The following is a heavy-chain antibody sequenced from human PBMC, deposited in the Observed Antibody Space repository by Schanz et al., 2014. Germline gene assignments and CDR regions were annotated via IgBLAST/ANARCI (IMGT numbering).Heavy chain of an antibody. V-gene: IGHV3-23*04. J-gene: IGHJ4*02. CDR2: ISGGGGTT. D-gene: IGHD1-20*01. CDR1: GFNFSDYA. CDR3: ANNWNLDY. Sequence: EVHLVESGGGLVQPGGSLRLSCAASGFNFSDYAMCWVRQAPGKGLEWVSAISGGGGTTYYTDSVKGRFTISRDNSKSTLYLQMNSLRAEDTAVYYCANNWNLDYWGQGTLVTVSS.